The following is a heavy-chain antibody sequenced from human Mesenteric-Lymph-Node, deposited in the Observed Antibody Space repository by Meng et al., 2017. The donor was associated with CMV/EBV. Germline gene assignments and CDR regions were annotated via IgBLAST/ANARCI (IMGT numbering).Heavy chain of an antibody. CDR1: GFTFSDYY. V-gene: IGHV3-30-3*01. CDR2: ISYDGSNK. CDR3: ASEIGPRNFDH. J-gene: IGHJ4*02. Sequence: GGSLRLSCAASGFTFSDYYMSWIRQAPGKGLEWVAMISYDGSNKYYTDSVQGRFTISRDNSKNTLSLQMNNLRDEDTAVYYCASEIGPRNFDHWGQGALVTVSS.